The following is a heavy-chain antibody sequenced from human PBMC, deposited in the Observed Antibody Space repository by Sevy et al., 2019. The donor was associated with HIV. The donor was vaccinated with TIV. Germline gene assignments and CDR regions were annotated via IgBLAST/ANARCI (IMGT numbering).Heavy chain of an antibody. J-gene: IGHJ5*02. V-gene: IGHV4-34*01. CDR2: INHSGST. Sequence: SETVSLTCAIHSGSFSGYYWSWIRQPPGKGLEWIGEINHSGSTNYNPSLKSRVTISVDPSKKQFSLKLSSVTAADTAVYYCARSPPVVVVPGAPSWFDPWGQGTMVTVSS. CDR1: SGSFSGYY. CDR3: ARSPPVVVVPGAPSWFDP. D-gene: IGHD2-2*01.